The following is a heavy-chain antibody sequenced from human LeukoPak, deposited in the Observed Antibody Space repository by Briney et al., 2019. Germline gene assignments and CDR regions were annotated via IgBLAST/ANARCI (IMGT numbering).Heavy chain of an antibody. CDR3: AREAASTQPGGDYYDSSGYYVVY. D-gene: IGHD3-22*01. J-gene: IGHJ4*02. V-gene: IGHV3-7*01. CDR1: GFTFSSYW. Sequence: GSLRLSCAASGFTFSSYWMSWVRQAPGKGLERVANIKQDGSEKYYVDSVKGRFTISRDNAKNSLYLQMNSLRAEDTAVYYCAREAASTQPGGDYYDSSGYYVVYWGQGTLVTVSS. CDR2: IKQDGSEK.